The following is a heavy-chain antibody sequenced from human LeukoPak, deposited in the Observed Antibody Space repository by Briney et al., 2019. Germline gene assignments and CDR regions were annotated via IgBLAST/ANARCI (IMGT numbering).Heavy chain of an antibody. CDR1: GFTFSSYA. J-gene: IGHJ6*02. V-gene: IGHV3-30*04. CDR3: ARDQRRYRNGLPYYYYYGMDV. Sequence: QSGGSLRLSCADSGFTFSSYAMHWVRQAPGKGLEWVAVISYDGRGKYYADSVKGRVTISRDNSKNTLYLQMNSLRAEDTAVYYCARDQRRYRNGLPYYYYYGMDVWGQGTTVTVSS. D-gene: IGHD5-18*01. CDR2: ISYDGRGK.